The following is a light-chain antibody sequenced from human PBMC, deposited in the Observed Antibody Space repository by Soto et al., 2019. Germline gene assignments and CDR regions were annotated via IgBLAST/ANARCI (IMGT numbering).Light chain of an antibody. CDR3: QQYNNWPA. V-gene: IGKV3-15*01. Sequence: MTQAPATLSVSPGARATPSCTASQTIHNNVAWYQQKEGQVPRLLIYGASTWATGIPARFSGSGSGTEFTLTISSLQAEDFATYYCQQYNNWPAFGQGTKVDIK. CDR2: GAS. CDR1: QTIHNN. J-gene: IGKJ1*01.